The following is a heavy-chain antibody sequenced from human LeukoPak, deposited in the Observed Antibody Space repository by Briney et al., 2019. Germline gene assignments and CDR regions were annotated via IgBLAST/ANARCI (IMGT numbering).Heavy chain of an antibody. D-gene: IGHD6-13*01. CDR3: AKGKHSSSWYDYYYMDV. Sequence: GGSLRLSCAASGFTFYDYTMHWVRQAPGKGLEWVSLISWDGGSAYYADSVKGRFTISRDNSKNSLYLQMNSLRTEDTALYYCAKGKHSSSWYDYYYMDVWGKGTTVTVSS. CDR1: GFTFYDYT. V-gene: IGHV3-43*01. J-gene: IGHJ6*03. CDR2: ISWDGGSA.